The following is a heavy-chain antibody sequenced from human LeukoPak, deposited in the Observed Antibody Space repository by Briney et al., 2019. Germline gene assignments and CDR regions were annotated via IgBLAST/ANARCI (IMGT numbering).Heavy chain of an antibody. CDR1: GFTFSSYA. CDR2: ISYDGSNK. V-gene: IGHV3-30-3*01. J-gene: IGHJ6*02. CDR3: ARDRYSSFYGMDV. Sequence: VGSLRLSCAASGFTFSSYAMHWVRQAPGKGLEWVAVISYDGSNKYYADSVKGRFTISRDNAKNSLYLQMDSLRAEDTAVYYCARDRYSSFYGMDVWGQGTTVTVSS. D-gene: IGHD6-13*01.